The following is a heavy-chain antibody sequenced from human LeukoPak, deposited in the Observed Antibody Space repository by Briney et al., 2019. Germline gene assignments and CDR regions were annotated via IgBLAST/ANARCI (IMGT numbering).Heavy chain of an antibody. D-gene: IGHD3-22*01. CDR1: GGSMTTYY. Sequence: SETLSLTCTVSGGSMTTYYWSWIRQPPGKGLERIGYIFYSGSTNYNPSLKSRVTMSVDTSKNQFSLRLSSVTATDTAVYYCARLQFGSGDYHEVDYWGQGTLVTVSS. CDR2: IFYSGST. V-gene: IGHV4-59*08. J-gene: IGHJ4*02. CDR3: ARLQFGSGDYHEVDY.